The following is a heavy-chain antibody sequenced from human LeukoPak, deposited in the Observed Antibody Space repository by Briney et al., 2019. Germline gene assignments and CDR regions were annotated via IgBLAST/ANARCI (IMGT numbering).Heavy chain of an antibody. J-gene: IGHJ4*02. V-gene: IGHV4-4*02. CDR3: ARGLVAAGTDY. CDR1: GGSISSGNW. D-gene: IGHD6-13*01. CDR2: IYHSGST. Sequence: SGTLSLTCAVSGGSISSGNWWSWVRQPPGKGLEWIGQIYHSGSTNYNPSLKSRVTISVEKSKNQFSLNLTSVTAADTAVYYCARGLVAAGTDYRGQGTLVTVSS.